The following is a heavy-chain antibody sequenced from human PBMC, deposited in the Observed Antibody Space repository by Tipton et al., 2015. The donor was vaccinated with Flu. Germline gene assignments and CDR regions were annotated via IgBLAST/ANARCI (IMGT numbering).Heavy chain of an antibody. CDR2: IIPILGIA. V-gene: IGHV1-69*04. J-gene: IGHJ4*02. D-gene: IGHD5-18*01. CDR1: GGTFSSYA. CDR3: AREGGYSYGPYGDYEGNFDY. Sequence: QVQLVQSGAEVKKPGSSVKVSCKASGGTFSSYAISWVRQAPGQGLEWMGRIIPILGIANYAQKFQGRVTITADKSTSTAYMELSSLRSEDTAVYYCAREGGYSYGPYGDYEGNFDYWGQGTLVTVSS.